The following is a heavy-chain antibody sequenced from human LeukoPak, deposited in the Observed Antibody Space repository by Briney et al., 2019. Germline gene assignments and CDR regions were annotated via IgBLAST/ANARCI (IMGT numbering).Heavy chain of an antibody. D-gene: IGHD3-3*01. Sequence: GGSLRLSCAASGFTFSNAWMSWVRQAPGKGLEWVGRIKSKTDGGTTDYAAPVKGRFTISRDDSKNTLYLQMNSLKTEDTAVYYCTTAVATYYDFWSDYYYFDYWGQGTLVTVSS. J-gene: IGHJ4*02. CDR1: GFTFSNAW. V-gene: IGHV3-15*01. CDR3: TTAVATYYDFWSDYYYFDY. CDR2: IKSKTDGGTT.